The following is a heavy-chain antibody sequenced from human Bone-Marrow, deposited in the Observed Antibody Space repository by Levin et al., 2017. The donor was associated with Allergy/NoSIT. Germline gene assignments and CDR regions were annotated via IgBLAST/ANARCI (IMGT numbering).Heavy chain of an antibody. J-gene: IGHJ1*01. CDR3: AKDLDDYGAYRYFQH. Sequence: PGGSLRLSCAASGFTFDDYAMHWVRQAPGKGLEWVSGISWNSGSIGYADSVKGRLTISRDKAKNSLYLQMNSLRAEDTALYYCAKDLDDYGAYRYFQHWGQGTLVTVSS. CDR2: ISWNSGSI. D-gene: IGHD4-17*01. V-gene: IGHV3-9*01. CDR1: GFTFDDYA.